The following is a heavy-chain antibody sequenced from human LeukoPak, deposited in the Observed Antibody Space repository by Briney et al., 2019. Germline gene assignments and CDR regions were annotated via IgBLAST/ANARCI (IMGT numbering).Heavy chain of an antibody. Sequence: PSETLSLTCAVYGGSFSGYYWSWIRQPPGKGLKWIGEINHSGSTNYNPSLKSRVTISVDTSKNQFSLKLSSVTAADTAVYYCARLTPRYYDILTGYSDGYDYWGQGTLVTVSS. V-gene: IGHV4-34*01. CDR2: INHSGST. CDR3: ARLTPRYYDILTGYSDGYDY. J-gene: IGHJ4*02. D-gene: IGHD3-9*01. CDR1: GGSFSGYY.